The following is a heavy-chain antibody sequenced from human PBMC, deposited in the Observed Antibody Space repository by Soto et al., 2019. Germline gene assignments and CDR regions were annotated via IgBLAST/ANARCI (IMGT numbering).Heavy chain of an antibody. V-gene: IGHV4-31*03. CDR1: GGSINSGGYC. D-gene: IGHD5-18*01. CDR3: SRGILV. CDR2: ISYGGST. J-gene: IGHJ4*02. Sequence: QVQLQESGPGLVKPSQTLSLTCTVSGGSINSGGYCWSWIRQHPGKGLDWIGCISYGGSTSYNPSLKCRVTIAVDTSKNQFSLNLTSVTAADTAVYYCSRGILVWGQGALITVSS.